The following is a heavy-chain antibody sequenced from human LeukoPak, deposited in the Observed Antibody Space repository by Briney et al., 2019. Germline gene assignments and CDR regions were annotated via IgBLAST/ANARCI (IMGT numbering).Heavy chain of an antibody. V-gene: IGHV4-39*07. Sequence: SETLSLTCTVSGGSISSSSYYWGWIRQPPGTGLEWIGSIYYSGSANYNPSLKSRVTISVDTSKNQFSLKLSSVTAADTAVYYCARVSPEWLQLDYWGQGTLVTVSS. J-gene: IGHJ4*02. CDR2: IYYSGSA. CDR1: GGSISSSSYY. CDR3: ARVSPEWLQLDY. D-gene: IGHD5-24*01.